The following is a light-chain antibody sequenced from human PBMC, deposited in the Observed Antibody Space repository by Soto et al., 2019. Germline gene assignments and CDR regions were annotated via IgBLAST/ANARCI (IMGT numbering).Light chain of an antibody. V-gene: IGKV3D-15*01. CDR3: LQYNQWPLT. CDR1: QSVGYH. J-gene: IGKJ4*02. Sequence: EIVMTQSPGTLSVSPGERATLSCRASQSVGYHLAWYQQKPGQAPRLLIYGESTRASAIPARFSGSGSGTEFTLTISSLQSEDSSVYYCLQYNQWPLTFGGVTKVEIK. CDR2: GES.